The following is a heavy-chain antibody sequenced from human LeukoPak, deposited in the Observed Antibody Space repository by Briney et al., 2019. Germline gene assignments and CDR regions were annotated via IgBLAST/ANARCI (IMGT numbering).Heavy chain of an antibody. V-gene: IGHV4-34*01. CDR2: INHSGST. CDR3: ARGGRRRDFDY. CDR1: GGSFSGDY. J-gene: IGHJ4*02. D-gene: IGHD1-14*01. Sequence: SETLSLTCAVYGGSFSGDYWSWIRQPPGKGLEWIGEINHSGSTNYNPSLKSRVTISVDTSKNQFSLKLSSVTAADTAVYYCARGGRRRDFDYWGQGTLVTVSS.